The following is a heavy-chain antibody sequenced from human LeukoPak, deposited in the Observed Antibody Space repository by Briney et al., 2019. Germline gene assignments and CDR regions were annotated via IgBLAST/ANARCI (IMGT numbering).Heavy chain of an antibody. CDR1: GGSISGYY. Sequence: PSETLSLTCTVSGGSISGYYWSWIRQSRGKGLEWIGHIYYTGGTDYNPSLRSRVTISVDTSKNHFSLKLNSATAADTAVYYCARTFWDYYYYMDVWGKGTTVIVSS. D-gene: IGHD3-16*01. J-gene: IGHJ6*03. V-gene: IGHV4-59*01. CDR3: ARTFWDYYYYMDV. CDR2: IYYTGGT.